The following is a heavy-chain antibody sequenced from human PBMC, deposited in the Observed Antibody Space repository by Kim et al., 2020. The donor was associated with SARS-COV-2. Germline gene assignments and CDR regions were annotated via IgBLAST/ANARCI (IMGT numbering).Heavy chain of an antibody. Sequence: SETLSLTCAVYGGSFSGYYWSWIRQPPGKGLEWIGEINHSGSTNYNPSLKSRVTISVDTSKNQFSLKLSSVTAADTAVYYCARGRYSSSFFDYWGQGTLV. CDR1: GGSFSGYY. CDR3: ARGRYSSSFFDY. CDR2: INHSGST. D-gene: IGHD6-13*01. V-gene: IGHV4-34*01. J-gene: IGHJ4*02.